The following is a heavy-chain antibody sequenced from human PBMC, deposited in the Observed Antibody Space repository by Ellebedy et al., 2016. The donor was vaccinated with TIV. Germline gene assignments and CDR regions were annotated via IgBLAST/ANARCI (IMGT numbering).Heavy chain of an antibody. CDR1: GGSVSRYF. CDR3: ARVHCSITTCDYYYMDV. CDR2: IFTSGSF. Sequence: GSLRLSCTVSGGSVSRYFWSWIRQPAGKGLEWIGRIFTSGSFNYNPSLMSRVTMSVVTSKNQISLRLNSVTTADTAVYYCARVHCSITTCDYYYMDVWGKGTTVTVSS. J-gene: IGHJ6*03. V-gene: IGHV4-4*07. D-gene: IGHD1-1*01.